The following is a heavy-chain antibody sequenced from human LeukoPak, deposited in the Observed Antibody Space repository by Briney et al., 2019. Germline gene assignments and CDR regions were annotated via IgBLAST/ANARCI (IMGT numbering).Heavy chain of an antibody. D-gene: IGHD3-9*01. CDR2: ISYDGSNK. V-gene: IGHV3-30*04. CDR3: AKDPHYDILTGYYTYFDY. Sequence: GRSLRLSCAASGFTFSSYAMHWVRQAPGKGLEWVAVISYDGSNKYHADSVKGRFTISRDNSKNTLYVQMNSLRAEDTAVYYCAKDPHYDILTGYYTYFDYWGQGTLVTVSS. CDR1: GFTFSSYA. J-gene: IGHJ4*02.